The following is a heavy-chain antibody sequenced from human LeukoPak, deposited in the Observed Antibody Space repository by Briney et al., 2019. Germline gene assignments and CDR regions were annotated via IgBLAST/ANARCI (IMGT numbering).Heavy chain of an antibody. D-gene: IGHD4-17*01. Sequence: GGSLRLSCAASGFIFSSYAMSWVRQAPGKGLEWVSAISGSGGSTYYADSVKGRFTISRDNSKNTLYLQMNSLRAEDTAVYYCASMATVTTFGYFDFWGQGTLVTVSS. CDR3: ASMATVTTFGYFDF. CDR1: GFIFSSYA. J-gene: IGHJ4*02. V-gene: IGHV3-23*01. CDR2: ISGSGGST.